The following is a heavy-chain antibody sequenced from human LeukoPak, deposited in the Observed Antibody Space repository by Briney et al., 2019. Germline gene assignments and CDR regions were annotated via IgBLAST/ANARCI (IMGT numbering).Heavy chain of an antibody. V-gene: IGHV3-23*01. CDR1: GFTFSNYA. CDR2: ISGSGGST. J-gene: IGHJ3*02. D-gene: IGHD1-1*01. CDR3: AKDMGGTSFAFDI. Sequence: GGSLRLSCAASGFTFSNYAMYWARQAPGKGLEWVSAISGSGGSTYYADSVKGRFTISRDNSKNTLYLQMNSLRAEDTAVYYRAKDMGGTSFAFDIWGQGTMVTVSS.